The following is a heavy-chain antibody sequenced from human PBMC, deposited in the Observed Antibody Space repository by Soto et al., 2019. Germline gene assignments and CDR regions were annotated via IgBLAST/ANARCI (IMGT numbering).Heavy chain of an antibody. D-gene: IGHD6-13*01. V-gene: IGHV4-39*01. Sequence: SSETRSLTCTVSGGSISSSSYYWGWIRQPPGKGLEWIGSIYYSGSTYYNPSLKSRVTISVDTSKNQFSLKLSSVTAADTAVYYCARRGRIAAAGYYYWGQGTLVTVSS. J-gene: IGHJ4*02. CDR1: GGSISSSSYY. CDR3: ARRGRIAAAGYYY. CDR2: IYYSGST.